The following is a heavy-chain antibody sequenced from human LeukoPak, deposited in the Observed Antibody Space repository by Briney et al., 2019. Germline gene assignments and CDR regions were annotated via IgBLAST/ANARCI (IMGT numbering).Heavy chain of an antibody. V-gene: IGHV1-69*13. Sequence: SVKVSCKASGGTFSSYAISWVRQAPGQGLEWMGGIIPIFGTANYAQKFQGRVTITADESTSTTYMELSSLRSEDTAVYYCARAPPVTPALFDYWGQGTLVTVSS. J-gene: IGHJ4*02. CDR1: GGTFSSYA. D-gene: IGHD5-18*01. CDR2: IIPIFGTA. CDR3: ARAPPVTPALFDY.